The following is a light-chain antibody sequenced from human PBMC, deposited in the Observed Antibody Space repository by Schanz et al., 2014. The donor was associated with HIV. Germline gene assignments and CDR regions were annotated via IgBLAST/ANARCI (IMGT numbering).Light chain of an antibody. CDR2: DSY. J-gene: IGLJ3*02. CDR1: GGGTASDS. Sequence: FMLTQPQSVSESPGKTITISCTRSGGGTASDSVQWYQQRPGSAPTTVIYDSYQRPSGVPSRFSGSFDRSSNSASLTISGLMTEDEADYYCQSYDSNNTAVFGGGTKLTVL. V-gene: IGLV6-57*04. CDR3: QSYDSNNTAV.